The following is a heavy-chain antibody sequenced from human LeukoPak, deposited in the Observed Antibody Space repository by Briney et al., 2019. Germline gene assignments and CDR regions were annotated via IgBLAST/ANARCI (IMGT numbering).Heavy chain of an antibody. Sequence: ASVKVSCKASGYTFTGYYMHWVRQAPGQGLEWMGWMNPNSGNTGYAQKFQGRVTMTRNTSISTAYMELSSLRSEDTAVYYCARTYYDFWSGFDAFDIWGQGTMVTVSS. CDR1: GYTFTGYY. J-gene: IGHJ3*02. CDR2: MNPNSGNT. V-gene: IGHV1-8*02. D-gene: IGHD3-3*01. CDR3: ARTYYDFWSGFDAFDI.